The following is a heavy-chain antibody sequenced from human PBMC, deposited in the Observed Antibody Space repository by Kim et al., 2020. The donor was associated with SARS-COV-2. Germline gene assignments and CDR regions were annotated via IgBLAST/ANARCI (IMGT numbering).Heavy chain of an antibody. D-gene: IGHD2-15*01. CDR1: GYTFTSYY. Sequence: ASVKVSCKASGYTFTSYYMHWVRQAPGQGLEWMGIINPSGGSTSYAQKFQGRVTMTRDTSTSTVYMELSSLRSEDTAVYYCARAIADIVVVVAAEPPDYWGEGALVTGSS. CDR3: ARAIADIVVVVAAEPPDY. J-gene: IGHJ4*02. CDR2: INPSGGST. V-gene: IGHV1-46*01.